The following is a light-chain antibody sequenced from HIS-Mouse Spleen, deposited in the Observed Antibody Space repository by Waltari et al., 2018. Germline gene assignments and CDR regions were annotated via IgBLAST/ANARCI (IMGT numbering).Light chain of an antibody. CDR1: ALPRNS. CDR2: EDS. Sequence: SYELPQPPSVSVSPGQTATIPCPGHALPRNSYSWYQQKSGQAPVLVIYEDSKRPSGITERFSGSSSGTMATLTISGAQVEDEADYYCYSTDSSGNHRVFGGGTKLTVL. CDR3: YSTDSSGNHRV. V-gene: IGLV3-10*01. J-gene: IGLJ2*01.